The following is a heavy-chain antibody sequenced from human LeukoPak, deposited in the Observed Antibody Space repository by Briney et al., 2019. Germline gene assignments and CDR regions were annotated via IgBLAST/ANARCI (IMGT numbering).Heavy chain of an antibody. CDR2: ISAYNGNT. CDR1: GYTFTSYG. CDR3: ARDNEREWLFPYYYYGMDV. V-gene: IGHV1-18*01. D-gene: IGHD3-3*01. Sequence: ASVRVSCKVSGYTFTSYGISWVRQAPGQGLEWMGWISAYNGNTNYAQKLQGRVTMTTDTSTSTAYMEPRSLRSDDTAVYYCARDNEREWLFPYYYYGMDVWGQGTTVTVSS. J-gene: IGHJ6*02.